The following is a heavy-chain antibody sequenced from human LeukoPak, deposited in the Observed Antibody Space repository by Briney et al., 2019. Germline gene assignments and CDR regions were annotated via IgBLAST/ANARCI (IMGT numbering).Heavy chain of an antibody. V-gene: IGHV3-20*04. Sequence: GGSLRLSCAASGFTFDDYGMNWVRQAPGKGLEWVSGINWNGGSTGYADSVKGRFTISRDNAKNSLYLQMNSLRAEDTAVYYCAKRGDYVWGSYRFGGYFDYWGQGTLVTVSS. J-gene: IGHJ4*02. CDR2: INWNGGST. D-gene: IGHD3-16*02. CDR1: GFTFDDYG. CDR3: AKRGDYVWGSYRFGGYFDY.